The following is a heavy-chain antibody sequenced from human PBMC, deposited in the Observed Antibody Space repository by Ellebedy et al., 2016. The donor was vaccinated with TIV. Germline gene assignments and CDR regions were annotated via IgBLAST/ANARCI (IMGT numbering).Heavy chain of an antibody. D-gene: IGHD5-24*01. CDR2: ISYSGST. CDR3: ARTAYAYRRYFDL. CDR1: RGPVPTYY. V-gene: IGHV4-59*02. J-gene: IGHJ2*01. Sequence: MPSDTLSLTCTVPRGPVPTYYWSWIRQSPGKGLEWSGYISYSGSTTYNPSLQSRVTISVDTSKNQFSLNLSSVTAADTAVYYCARTAYAYRRYFDLWGRGTLVTVSS.